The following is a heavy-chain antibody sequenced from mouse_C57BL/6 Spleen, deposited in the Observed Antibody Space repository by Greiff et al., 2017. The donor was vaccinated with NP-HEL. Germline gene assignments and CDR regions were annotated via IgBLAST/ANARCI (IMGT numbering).Heavy chain of an antibody. CDR1: GYTFTSYW. D-gene: IGHD2-4*01. CDR3: AREGDYYDYDGGAMDY. J-gene: IGHJ4*01. Sequence: VQLQESGAELVKPGASVKLSCKASGYTFTSYWMHWVKQRPGRGLEWIGRIDPNSGGTKYNEKFKSKATLTVDKPSSTAYMQLSSLTSEDSAVYYCAREGDYYDYDGGAMDYWGQGTSVTVSS. CDR2: IDPNSGGT. V-gene: IGHV1-72*01.